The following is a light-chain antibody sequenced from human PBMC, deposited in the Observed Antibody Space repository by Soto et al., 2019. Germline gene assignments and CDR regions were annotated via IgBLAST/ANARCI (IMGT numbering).Light chain of an antibody. CDR3: QQYNNWPPIT. Sequence: EIGIKKSPATLPVYPRERASLSCGASQSVSSNLAWYQQKPGQAPRLLIYGASTRATGIPARFSGSGSGTEFTLTISSLQSEDFAVYYCQQYNNWPPITFGQVTRLDIK. J-gene: IGKJ5*01. CDR1: QSVSSN. V-gene: IGKV3-15*01. CDR2: GAS.